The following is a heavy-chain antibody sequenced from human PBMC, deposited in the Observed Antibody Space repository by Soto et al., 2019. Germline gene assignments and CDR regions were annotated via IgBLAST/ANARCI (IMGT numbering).Heavy chain of an antibody. Sequence: GSLRLSCAASGFTVSSNYMSWVRQAPGKGLEWVSVIYSGGSTYYADSAKGRFTISRDNSKNTLYLQMNSLRAEDTAVYYCARDQSGYSYGYPNPYYFDYWGQGTLVTVSS. CDR1: GFTVSSNY. V-gene: IGHV3-53*01. CDR3: ARDQSGYSYGYPNPYYFDY. J-gene: IGHJ4*02. CDR2: IYSGGST. D-gene: IGHD5-18*01.